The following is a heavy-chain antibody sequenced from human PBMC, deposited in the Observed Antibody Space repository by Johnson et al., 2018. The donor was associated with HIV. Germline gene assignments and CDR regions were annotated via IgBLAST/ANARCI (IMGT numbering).Heavy chain of an antibody. Sequence: VLLLESGGGLVQHGGSLRLSCAGSGFTFSSYAMHWVRQAPGKGLEWVAVISYDGSNKYYADSVKGRFTISRDNSKNTLYLQMNSLRAEDTAVYYCAKPYGSGSYDAFDIWGQGTMVTVSS. CDR3: AKPYGSGSYDAFDI. CDR1: GFTFSSYA. J-gene: IGHJ3*02. CDR2: ISYDGSNK. D-gene: IGHD3-10*01. V-gene: IGHV3-30-3*02.